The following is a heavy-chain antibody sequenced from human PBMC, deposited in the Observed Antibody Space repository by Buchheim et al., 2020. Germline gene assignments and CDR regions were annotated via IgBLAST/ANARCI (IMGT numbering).Heavy chain of an antibody. CDR2: IKQDGSEK. Sequence: VQLVESGGGVVQPGRSLRLSCAASGFTFSSYAMHWVRQAPGKGLEWVANIKQDGSEKYYVDSVKGRFTISRDNAKKSLYLQMNSLRAEYTAVYYCARDYYDILTGYYIFDYWGQGTL. CDR1: GFTFSSYA. D-gene: IGHD3-9*01. CDR3: ARDYYDILTGYYIFDY. V-gene: IGHV3-7*01. J-gene: IGHJ4*02.